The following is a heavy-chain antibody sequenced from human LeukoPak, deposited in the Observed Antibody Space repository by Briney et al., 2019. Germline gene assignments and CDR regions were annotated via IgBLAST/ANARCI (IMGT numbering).Heavy chain of an antibody. CDR1: GGTFISYY. CDR2: INPSGGST. V-gene: IGHV1-46*01. D-gene: IGHD6-19*01. Sequence: GASVKVSCKASGGTFISYYMHWVRQPPGQGLEWMGIINPSGGSTSYAQKFQGRVTMTRDTSTSTVYMELSSLRSEDTAVYYCARDLSDPDPDSSYTPVAVAGTAWGQGTLVTVSS. CDR3: ARDLSDPDPDSSYTPVAVAGTA. J-gene: IGHJ5*02.